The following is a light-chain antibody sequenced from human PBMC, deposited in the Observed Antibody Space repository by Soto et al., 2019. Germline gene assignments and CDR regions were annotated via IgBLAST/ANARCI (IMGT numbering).Light chain of an antibody. CDR1: TGAVTSGHY. J-gene: IGLJ2*01. CDR2: DSN. CDR3: LLYYSGARV. V-gene: IGLV7-46*01. Sequence: QAVVTQEPSLTVSPGGTVTLTCGSSTGAVTSGHYPYWFQQKPGQAPRTLIYDSNNKHSWTPARFSGALLGGKASLPLSGAQPEDEADYYCLLYYSGARVFGGGTKLTVL.